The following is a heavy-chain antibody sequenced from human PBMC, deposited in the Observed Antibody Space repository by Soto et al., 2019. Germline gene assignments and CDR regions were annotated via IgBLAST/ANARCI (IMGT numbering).Heavy chain of an antibody. J-gene: IGHJ6*02. CDR1: GYSFTTYW. Sequence: PGESLKISCKGSGYSFTTYWIAWVRQMPGKGLERMGIIYPGDSDTRYSPSFQGQVTITADKSINPAYLQWSSLKASDPAMYYCARPRSRSYYYYGMDVWGQGTTVTVSS. V-gene: IGHV5-51*01. CDR2: IYPGDSDT. D-gene: IGHD3-10*01. CDR3: ARPRSRSYYYYGMDV.